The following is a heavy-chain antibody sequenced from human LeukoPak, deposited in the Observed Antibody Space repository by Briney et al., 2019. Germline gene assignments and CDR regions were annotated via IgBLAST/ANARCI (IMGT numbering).Heavy chain of an antibody. D-gene: IGHD6-19*01. J-gene: IGHJ6*02. V-gene: IGHV3-21*01. CDR1: GFTFSRYS. CDR2: ISSSSSYI. CDR3: ARGSVAGAYYYYGMDV. Sequence: PGGSLRLSCAASGFTFSRYSMNWVRQAPGKGLEWVSSISSSSSYIYYADSVKGRFTISRDNAKNSLYLQMNSLRAEDTAVYYCARGSVAGAYYYYGMDVWGQGTTVTVSS.